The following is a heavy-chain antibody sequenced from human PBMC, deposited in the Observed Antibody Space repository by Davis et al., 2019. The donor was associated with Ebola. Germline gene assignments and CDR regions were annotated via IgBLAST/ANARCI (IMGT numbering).Heavy chain of an antibody. D-gene: IGHD6-19*01. CDR1: GFTFSDYG. Sequence: GESLKISCAASGFTFSDYGMHWVRQAPGKGLEWVAVISYDGSNKYYADSVKGRFTISRDNSKNTLYLQMNSLRAGDTAVYYCAKALNQWVDYYFDYWGQGTLVTVSS. CDR3: AKALNQWVDYYFDY. V-gene: IGHV3-30*18. CDR2: ISYDGSNK. J-gene: IGHJ4*02.